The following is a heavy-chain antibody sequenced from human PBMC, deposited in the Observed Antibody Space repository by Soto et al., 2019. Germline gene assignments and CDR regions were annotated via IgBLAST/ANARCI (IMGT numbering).Heavy chain of an antibody. V-gene: IGHV1-18*04. CDR2: ISAYNGNT. CDR1: GYTFTSYG. J-gene: IGHJ2*01. Sequence: SVKVSCKASGYTFTSYGISWVRQAPGQGLEWMGWISAYNGNTNYAQKLQGRVTMTTDTSTSTAYMELRSLRSDDTAVYYCARNPPYYYDTSGYTNWYFDLWGRGTLVTVSS. D-gene: IGHD3-22*01. CDR3: ARNPPYYYDTSGYTNWYFDL.